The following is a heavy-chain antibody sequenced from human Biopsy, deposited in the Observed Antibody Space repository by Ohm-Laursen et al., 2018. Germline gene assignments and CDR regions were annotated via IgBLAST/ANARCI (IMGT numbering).Heavy chain of an antibody. Sequence: ASVKVSCKASGYSFTSYYMHCVRQAPGQVLEWMGRTNPIGSTTSYPQIFQGRVTITRDTSKSTVYMELSSLISADTAVYFCARNTGWYGDLYYFDYWGQGTLVTVSS. CDR1: GYSFTSYY. CDR3: ARNTGWYGDLYYFDY. J-gene: IGHJ4*02. D-gene: IGHD6-19*01. V-gene: IGHV1-46*01. CDR2: TNPIGSTT.